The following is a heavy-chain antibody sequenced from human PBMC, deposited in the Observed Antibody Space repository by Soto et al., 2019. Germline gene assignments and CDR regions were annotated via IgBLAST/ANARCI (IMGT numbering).Heavy chain of an antibody. V-gene: IGHV3-23*01. CDR3: AKDRSRVVATSPFDD. CDR1: GFTFSSYA. D-gene: IGHD5-12*01. CDR2: ISGSGGST. J-gene: IGHJ4*02. Sequence: GGSLRLSCAASGFTFSSYAMSWVRQAPGKGQEWVSAISGSGGSTYYADSVKGRFTISRDNSKNTLYLQMNSLRAEDTAVYYCAKDRSRVVATSPFDDWGQGTLVTVSS.